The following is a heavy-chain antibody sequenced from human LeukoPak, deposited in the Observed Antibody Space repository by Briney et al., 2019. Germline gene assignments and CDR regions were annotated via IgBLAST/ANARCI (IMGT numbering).Heavy chain of an antibody. CDR3: AGRYSYGQTWFDP. CDR1: GYSISSGYY. V-gene: IGHV4-38-2*01. J-gene: IGHJ5*02. CDR2: IYHSGST. Sequence: SSETLSLTCAVSGYSISSGYYWGWIRQPPGKGLEWIESIYHSGSTYYNPSLKSRVTISVDTSKNQFSLKLSSVTAADTAVYYCAGRYSYGQTWFDPWGQGTLVTVSS. D-gene: IGHD5-18*01.